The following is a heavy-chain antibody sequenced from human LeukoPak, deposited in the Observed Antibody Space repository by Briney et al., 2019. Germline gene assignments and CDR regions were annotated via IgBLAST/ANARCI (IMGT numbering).Heavy chain of an antibody. CDR2: IYYSGST. CDR1: GGSISSSSYY. D-gene: IGHD1-7*01. J-gene: IGHJ5*02. CDR3: ARDTRRYNWNYGRSWFDP. V-gene: IGHV4-39*07. Sequence: SETLSLTCTVSGGSISSSSYYWGWIRQPPGKGLEWIGSIYYSGSTYYNPSLKSRVTISVDTSKNQFSLKLSSVTAADTAVYYCARDTRRYNWNYGRSWFDPWGQGTLVTVSS.